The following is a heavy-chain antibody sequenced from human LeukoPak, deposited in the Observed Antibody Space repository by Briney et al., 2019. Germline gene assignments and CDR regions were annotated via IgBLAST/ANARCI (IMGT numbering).Heavy chain of an antibody. CDR2: ISSSSSYI. D-gene: IGHD6-13*01. V-gene: IGHV3-21*01. CDR3: ARAPHRQQVVDY. CDR1: GFTFSSYS. J-gene: IGHJ4*02. Sequence: GGSLRLSCAASGFTFSSYSMNWVRQAPGKGLEWVSSISSSSSYIYYADSVKGRFTISRDNAKNSLYLQMNSLRAEDTAVYYCARAPHRQQVVDYWGQGTLVTVSS.